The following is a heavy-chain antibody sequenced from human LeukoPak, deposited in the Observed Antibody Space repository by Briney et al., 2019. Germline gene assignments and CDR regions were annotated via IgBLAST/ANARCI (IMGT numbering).Heavy chain of an antibody. CDR1: GFTFSSYS. CDR2: ISSSSSYI. D-gene: IGHD5-18*01. V-gene: IGHV3-21*01. CDR3: AREVSGYSYGSDYYYYMDV. Sequence: GGSLRLSCAASGFTFSSYSMNWVRQAPGKGLEWVSSISSSSSYIYYADSVKGRFTISRDNAKNSLYPQMNSLRAEDTAVYYCAREVSGYSYGSDYYYYMDVWGKGTTVTVSS. J-gene: IGHJ6*03.